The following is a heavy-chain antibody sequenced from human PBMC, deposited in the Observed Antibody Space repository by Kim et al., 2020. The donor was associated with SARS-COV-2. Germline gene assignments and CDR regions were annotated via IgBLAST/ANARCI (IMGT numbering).Heavy chain of an antibody. J-gene: IGHJ4*02. CDR2: IYYSGST. V-gene: IGHV4-61*01. D-gene: IGHD3-3*02. CDR3: ARVRRSINPDY. CDR1: GVSVSSGSFY. Sequence: SETLSLTCSVSGVSVSSGSFYWSWIRQPPGKGLEWIGYIYYSGSTNYNPSLKSRVTMSIDTSMNQFSLNMRSVTAADTAMYYCARVRRSINPDYWGQGSLVTVSS.